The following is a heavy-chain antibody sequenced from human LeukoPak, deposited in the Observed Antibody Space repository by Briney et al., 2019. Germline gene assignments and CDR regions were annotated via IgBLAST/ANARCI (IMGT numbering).Heavy chain of an antibody. CDR2: ISSSSRYI. J-gene: IGHJ3*01. V-gene: IGHV3-21*01. D-gene: IGHD4-11*01. CDR1: GFTFRSYS. Sequence: PGGFLRLSCAASGFTFRSYSINWVGQGPGKGLDWVSSISSSSRYIYYADSVKGRFTISRDNAKKSLYLQMNSLRAEDTAVYYCARDWYNNSDAFDLWGQGTMVTVSS. CDR3: ARDWYNNSDAFDL.